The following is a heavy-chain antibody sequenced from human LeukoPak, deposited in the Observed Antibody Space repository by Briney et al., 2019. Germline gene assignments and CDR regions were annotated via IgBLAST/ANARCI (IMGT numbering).Heavy chain of an antibody. CDR2: INPSGGST. CDR1: GYTFTSYY. J-gene: IGHJ6*03. Sequence: ASVKVSCKASGYTFTSYYMHWVRQAPGQGLEWMGIINPSGGSTSYAQKFQGRVTMARDMSTSTVYMELSSLRSEDTAVYYCASPTYDILTGYYYTDYYYMDVWGKGTTVTVSS. CDR3: ASPTYDILTGYYYTDYYYMDV. V-gene: IGHV1-46*01. D-gene: IGHD3-9*01.